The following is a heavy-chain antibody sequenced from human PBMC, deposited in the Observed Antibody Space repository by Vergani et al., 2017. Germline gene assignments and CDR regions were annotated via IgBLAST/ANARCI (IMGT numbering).Heavy chain of an antibody. CDR3: VSGGRGDHGDFWSRLGP. CDR1: GFALNRHA. V-gene: IGHV3-30-3*01. J-gene: IGHJ5*02. Sequence: QVQLVESGGGVVQPGTSLRLSCVVSGFALNRHAMYWVRQAPGKGLEWVVGISFDGTNEYYPDLVKGRFTIYKDNTVDMLSLQMNSLRPDDTAVYYCVSGGRGDHGDFWSRLGPWGQGTRVIVSS. CDR2: ISFDGTNE. D-gene: IGHD3-3*01.